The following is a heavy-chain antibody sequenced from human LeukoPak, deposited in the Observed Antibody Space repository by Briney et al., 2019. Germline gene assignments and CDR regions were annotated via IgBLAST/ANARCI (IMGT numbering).Heavy chain of an antibody. D-gene: IGHD2-21*02. CDR3: ARVRIVVVTAIGVADYYYYYMDV. CDR2: IYYSGST. J-gene: IGHJ6*03. V-gene: IGHV4-39*07. Sequence: SETLSLTCTVSGGSISSSSYYWGWIRQPPGKGLEWIGRIYYSGSTYYNPSLKSRVTISVDTSKNQFSLKLSSVTAADTAVYYCARVRIVVVTAIGVADYYYYYMDVWGKGTTVTISS. CDR1: GGSISSSSYY.